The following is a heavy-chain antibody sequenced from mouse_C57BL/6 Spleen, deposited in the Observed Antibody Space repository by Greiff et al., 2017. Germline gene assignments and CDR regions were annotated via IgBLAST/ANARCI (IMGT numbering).Heavy chain of an antibody. J-gene: IGHJ1*03. V-gene: IGHV5-17*01. Sequence: EVQRVESGGGLVKPGGSLKISCAASGFTFSDYGMHWVRQAPETGLEWVAYISSGSSTIYYADTVKGRFTISRDNAKNSMFLQMTSLRSEDTAMYYCARGYFDVWGTGTTVTVSS. CDR1: GFTFSDYG. CDR3: ARGYFDV. CDR2: ISSGSSTI.